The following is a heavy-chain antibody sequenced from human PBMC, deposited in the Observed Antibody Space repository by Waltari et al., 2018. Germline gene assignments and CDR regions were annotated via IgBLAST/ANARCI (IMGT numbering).Heavy chain of an antibody. J-gene: IGHJ4*02. CDR2: MNPSSGNT. CDR3: ARSGAAAGTVDY. Sequence: QVQLVQSGAEVKKPGASVKVSCKASGYTFTSYDINWVRQATGQGLEWMGWMNPSSGNTGYAQKFQGRVTMTRNTSISTAYMALSSLRSEDTAVYYCARSGAAAGTVDYWGQGTLVTVSS. CDR1: GYTFTSYD. D-gene: IGHD6-13*01. V-gene: IGHV1-8*01.